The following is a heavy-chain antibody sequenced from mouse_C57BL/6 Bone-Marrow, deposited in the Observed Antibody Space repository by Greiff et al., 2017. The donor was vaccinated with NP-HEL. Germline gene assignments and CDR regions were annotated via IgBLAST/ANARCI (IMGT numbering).Heavy chain of an antibody. CDR1: GYSITSGYY. V-gene: IGHV3-6*01. J-gene: IGHJ2*01. CDR3: ARERYDGYYGFDY. D-gene: IGHD2-3*01. Sequence: EVQLQESGPGLVKPSQSLSLTCSVTGYSITSGYYWNWIRQFPGNKLEWMGYISYDGSNNYNPSLKNRISITRDTSKNQFFLKLNSVTTEDTATYYCARERYDGYYGFDYWGQGTTLTVSS. CDR2: ISYDGSN.